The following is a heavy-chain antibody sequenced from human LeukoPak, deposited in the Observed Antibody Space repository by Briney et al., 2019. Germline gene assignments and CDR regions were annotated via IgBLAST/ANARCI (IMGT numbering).Heavy chain of an antibody. CDR1: GDSISSGGYY. CDR2: IYYSGST. V-gene: IGHV4-31*03. CDR3: ARGSDYYDRSGYSY. Sequence: PSETLSLTCTVSGDSISSGGYYWSWIRQHPGKGLEWIGYIYYSGSTYYNPSLKSRLTISVDTSKNQFSLKLSSVTVADTAVYYCARGSDYYDRSGYSYWGQGTLVTVSS. D-gene: IGHD3-22*01. J-gene: IGHJ4*02.